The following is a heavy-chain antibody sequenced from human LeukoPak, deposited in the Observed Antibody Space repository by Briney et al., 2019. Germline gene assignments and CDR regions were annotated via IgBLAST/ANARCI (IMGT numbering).Heavy chain of an antibody. CDR3: ARRPCVYDSSGYYPLLCSIGYMDV. J-gene: IGHJ6*03. CDR1: GGSISSSSYY. V-gene: IGHV4-39*07. D-gene: IGHD3-22*01. Sequence: PSETLSLTCTVSGGSISSSSYYWGWIRQPPGKGLEWIGEINHSGSTNYNPSLKSRVTISVDTSKNQFSLKLSSVTAADTAVYYCARRPCVYDSSGYYPLLCSIGYMDVWGKGTTVTISS. CDR2: INHSGST.